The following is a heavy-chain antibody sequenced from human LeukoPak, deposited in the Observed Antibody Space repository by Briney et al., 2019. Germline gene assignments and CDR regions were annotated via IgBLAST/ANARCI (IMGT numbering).Heavy chain of an antibody. V-gene: IGHV3-73*01. CDR2: IRSKANSYAT. CDR3: TREHDTYYYDSSGYPPDY. D-gene: IGHD3-22*01. J-gene: IGHJ4*02. Sequence: PGGSLTLSCAAAGFTFSGSAMHSVRQASGKGLEWVGRIRSKANSYATAYAASVKGRFTISRDDSKNTAYLQMNSLKTEDTAVYYCTREHDTYYYDSSGYPPDYWGQGTLVTVSS. CDR1: GFTFSGSA.